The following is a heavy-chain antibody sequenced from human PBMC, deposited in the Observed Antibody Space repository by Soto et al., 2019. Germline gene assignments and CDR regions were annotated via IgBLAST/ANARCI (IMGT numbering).Heavy chain of an antibody. Sequence: SETLSLTCAVSGGSISSGGYSWSWIRQPPGKGLEWIGYIYHSGSTYYNPSLKSRVTISVDRSKNQFSLKLSSVTAADTAVYYCARAAGITMVRGVTKYHFDYWGQGTLVTVSS. CDR3: ARAAGITMVRGVTKYHFDY. CDR2: IYHSGST. V-gene: IGHV4-30-2*01. D-gene: IGHD3-10*01. J-gene: IGHJ4*02. CDR1: GGSISSGGYS.